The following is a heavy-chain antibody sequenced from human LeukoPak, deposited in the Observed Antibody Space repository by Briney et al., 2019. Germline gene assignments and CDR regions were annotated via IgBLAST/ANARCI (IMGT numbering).Heavy chain of an antibody. CDR1: GFTFSSYW. V-gene: IGHV3-74*01. J-gene: IGHJ4*02. CDR2: INPGGSSI. CDR3: ARDSIVRSSGYYDR. Sequence: GGSLRLSCAASGFTFSSYWMHWVRQAPGKGLVWVARINPGGSSITYADSVKGRFTISRDNAKNTLYLQMNSLRAEDTAVYYCARDSIVRSSGYYDRWGQGTLVTVSS. D-gene: IGHD3-22*01.